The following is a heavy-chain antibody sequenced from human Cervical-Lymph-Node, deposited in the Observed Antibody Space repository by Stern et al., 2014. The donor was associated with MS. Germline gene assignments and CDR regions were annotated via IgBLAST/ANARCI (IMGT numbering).Heavy chain of an antibody. D-gene: IGHD6-13*01. J-gene: IGHJ4*02. Sequence: EVQLVESGAELKKPGESLRISCKGSGYSLTNTWIGWVRPMPGKGLEWMGIIYPGDSEPRYSPSFQGQVPIAADKSINTAYLQWSSLKASDTAMYYCARGRGIALRPDYWGQGTLVTVSS. CDR3: ARGRGIALRPDY. CDR2: IYPGDSEP. V-gene: IGHV5-51*03. CDR1: GYSLTNTW.